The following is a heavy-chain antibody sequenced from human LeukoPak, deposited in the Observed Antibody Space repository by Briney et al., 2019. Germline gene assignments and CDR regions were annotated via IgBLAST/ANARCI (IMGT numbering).Heavy chain of an antibody. V-gene: IGHV3-30-3*01. Sequence: GVSLRLSCSAWVFTFSSYAMHWLPQAPGKGGDWVAVMSYGGSNKYHTLSVKGRFTISRDSSKNTMYLQKNRLRDEDTAVYSCARELQDNYYSSGLDVWGQGTTVTVSS. CDR2: MSYGGSNK. CDR1: VFTFSSYA. CDR3: ARELQDNYYSSGLDV. J-gene: IGHJ6*02.